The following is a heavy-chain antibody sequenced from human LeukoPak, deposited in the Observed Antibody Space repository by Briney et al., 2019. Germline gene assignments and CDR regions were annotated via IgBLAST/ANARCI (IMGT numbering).Heavy chain of an antibody. J-gene: IGHJ4*02. CDR3: AGWASSSWSSIDY. Sequence: SETLSLTCSVSGGSISDYYWSWIRQPPGKGLEWIGYIYYSGSTNYNPSLKSRVTMSVDTSKKQFSLKLTSVAAADTAVYYCAGWASSSWSSIDYWGQGTLVTVSS. CDR2: IYYSGST. CDR1: GGSISDYY. V-gene: IGHV4-59*08. D-gene: IGHD6-13*01.